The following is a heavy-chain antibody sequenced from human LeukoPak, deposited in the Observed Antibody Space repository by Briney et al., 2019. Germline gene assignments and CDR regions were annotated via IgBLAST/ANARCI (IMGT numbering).Heavy chain of an antibody. CDR2: IYYSGST. Sequence: SETLSLTCTVSGGSISSYYWSWIRQPPGKGLEWIGYIYYSGSTNYNPSLKSRVTISVDTSKNQFSLKLSSVTAADTAVYYCARTYYDILSGYYDWYYFDYWGQGTLVTVSS. CDR3: ARTYYDILSGYYDWYYFDY. V-gene: IGHV4-59*08. CDR1: GGSISSYY. J-gene: IGHJ4*02. D-gene: IGHD3-9*01.